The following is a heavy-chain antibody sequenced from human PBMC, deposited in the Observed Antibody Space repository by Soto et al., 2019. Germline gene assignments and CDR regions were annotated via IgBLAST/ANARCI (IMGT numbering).Heavy chain of an antibody. D-gene: IGHD6-19*01. CDR1: GGSVSSGSYY. CDR3: VRRVGWAGGPYYFDY. J-gene: IGHJ4*02. V-gene: IGHV4-61*01. Sequence: SETLSLTCTVSGGSVSSGSYYWSWIRQPPGKGLEWIGYIYYSGSTYYNPSLKSRVTISVDTSSNQFSLRLSSVTAADSAIYYCVRRVGWAGGPYYFDYWGQGARVNVSS. CDR2: IYYSGST.